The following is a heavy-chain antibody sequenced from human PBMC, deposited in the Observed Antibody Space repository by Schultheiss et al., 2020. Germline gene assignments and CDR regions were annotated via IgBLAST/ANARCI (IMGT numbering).Heavy chain of an antibody. Sequence: SETLSLTGTVSGGSISSYYWSWIRQPPGKGLEWIGYIYYSGSTNYNPSLKSRVTISVDTSKNQFSLKLSSVTAADTAVYYCARVGGDYVEGAFDIWGQGTMVTVSS. CDR1: GGSISSYY. CDR2: IYYSGST. J-gene: IGHJ3*02. D-gene: IGHD4-17*01. V-gene: IGHV4-59*01. CDR3: ARVGGDYVEGAFDI.